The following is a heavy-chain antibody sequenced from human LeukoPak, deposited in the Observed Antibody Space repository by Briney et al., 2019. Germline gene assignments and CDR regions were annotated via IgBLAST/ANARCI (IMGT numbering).Heavy chain of an antibody. CDR2: ISSSSTYV. D-gene: IGHD4-17*01. Sequence: GGSLRHSCAASGFTFSSYSLNWVRQAPGKGLEWVSSISSSSTYVYYADSVKGRFTISRDNAKNSLYLQMNSLRAEDTAVYYCARQSPFGDYDYWGQGTLVTVSS. J-gene: IGHJ4*02. V-gene: IGHV3-21*01. CDR1: GFTFSSYS. CDR3: ARQSPFGDYDY.